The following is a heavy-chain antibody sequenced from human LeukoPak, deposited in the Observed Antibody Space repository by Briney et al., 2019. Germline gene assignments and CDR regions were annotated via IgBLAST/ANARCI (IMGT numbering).Heavy chain of an antibody. CDR2: ISSSSYI. D-gene: IGHD5-24*01. J-gene: IGHJ6*02. Sequence: GGSLRLSCAASGFTFSSYEMNWVRQAPGKGLEWVSSISSSSYIYYADSVKGRFTISRDNAKNSLYLQMNSLRVEDMAVYYCARRDGYNSYYYGMDVWGQGTTVTVSS. CDR1: GFTFSSYE. V-gene: IGHV3-21*01. CDR3: ARRDGYNSYYYGMDV.